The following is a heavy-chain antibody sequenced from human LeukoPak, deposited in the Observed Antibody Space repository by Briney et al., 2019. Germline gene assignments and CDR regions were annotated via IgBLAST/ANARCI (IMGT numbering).Heavy chain of an antibody. CDR3: ARDPGYSYGLDY. CDR2: IYSGGST. CDR1: GFTVSDNY. D-gene: IGHD5-18*01. Sequence: GGSLRLSCAASGFTVSDNYMSWVRQAPGKGLEWVSVIYSGGSTNYADSVKGRFTISRDNSKNTLYLQMNSLRADDTAVYYCARDPGYSYGLDYWGQGTLVTVSS. J-gene: IGHJ4*02. V-gene: IGHV3-66*01.